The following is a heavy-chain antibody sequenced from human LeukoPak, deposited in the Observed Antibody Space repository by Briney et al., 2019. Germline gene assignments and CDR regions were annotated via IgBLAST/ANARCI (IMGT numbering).Heavy chain of an antibody. V-gene: IGHV4-59*01. CDR1: GGSITSYY. Sequence: SETLSLTCTVSGGSITSYYWSWIRQPPGKGLEWIGYIYYSGSTNYNPSLKSRVTISVDTPKNQFSLKLSSVTAADTAVYYCASGKEHFGGYYYDSSGYYFDYWGQGTLVTVSS. CDR2: IYYSGST. D-gene: IGHD3-22*01. CDR3: ASGKEHFGGYYYDSSGYYFDY. J-gene: IGHJ4*02.